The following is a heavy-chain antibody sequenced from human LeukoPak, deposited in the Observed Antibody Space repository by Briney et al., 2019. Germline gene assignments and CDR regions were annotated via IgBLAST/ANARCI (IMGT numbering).Heavy chain of an antibody. V-gene: IGHV1-18*04. CDR3: ARDSHDYVWGSLGY. CDR2: ISAYNGNT. J-gene: IGHJ4*02. Sequence: GASVKVSCKASGYTFTSYGISWVRQAPGQGLEWMGWISAYNGNTNYAQKLQGRVTMTTDTSTSTAYMELRSLRSDDTAVYYCARDSHDYVWGSLGYWGRGTLVTVSS. CDR1: GYTFTSYG. D-gene: IGHD3-16*01.